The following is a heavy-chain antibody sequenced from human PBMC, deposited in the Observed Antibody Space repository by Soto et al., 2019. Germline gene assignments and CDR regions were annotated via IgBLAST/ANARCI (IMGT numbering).Heavy chain of an antibody. V-gene: IGHV5-51*01. CDR1: GYTFTNFW. J-gene: IGHJ5*02. CDR3: ARGLGTGMNPTNWLDP. CDR2: IFPGDSDT. Sequence: EVQLVQSGAEVKKPGESLKISCKGSGYTFTNFWIGWVRQMPGKGLEWMGIIFPGDSDTRYSPSLRGQVTISADKSINTAYLQWSSLKASDTAIYYCARGLGTGMNPTNWLDPWGQGTLVTVSS. D-gene: IGHD1-1*01.